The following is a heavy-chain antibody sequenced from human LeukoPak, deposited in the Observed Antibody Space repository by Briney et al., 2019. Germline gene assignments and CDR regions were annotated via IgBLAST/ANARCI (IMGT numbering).Heavy chain of an antibody. Sequence: GGSLRLSCAASGFTFSHYGVHWVRQAPGKGLEWVANIKQDGSDKNYVDSVKGRFTISRDNAKNSLYLQMNGLRAEDTAVYYCARGIEGTTNFDYWGQGNLVTVSS. J-gene: IGHJ4*02. V-gene: IGHV3-7*01. CDR1: GFTFSHYG. D-gene: IGHD1-7*01. CDR3: ARGIEGTTNFDY. CDR2: IKQDGSDK.